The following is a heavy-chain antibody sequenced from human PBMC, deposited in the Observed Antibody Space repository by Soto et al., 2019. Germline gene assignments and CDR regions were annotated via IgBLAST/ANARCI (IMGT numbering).Heavy chain of an antibody. D-gene: IGHD1-26*01. CDR3: ARVVGALGHWFDP. J-gene: IGHJ5*02. Sequence: ASMKGSCKASGYTFTSYGFSWVRQAPGQGLEWMGRISAYNGNTNYAQKLQGRVTMTTDTSTSTAYMELRSLRSDDTAVYYCARVVGALGHWFDPWGQGTLVTVSS. CDR1: GYTFTSYG. CDR2: ISAYNGNT. V-gene: IGHV1-18*01.